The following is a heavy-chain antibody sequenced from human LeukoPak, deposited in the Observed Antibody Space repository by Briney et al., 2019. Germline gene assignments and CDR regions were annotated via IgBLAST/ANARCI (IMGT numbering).Heavy chain of an antibody. J-gene: IGHJ4*02. Sequence: ASVKVSCKASGYTFTGYYMHWVRQAPGQGLEWMGWINPNSGGKNYAQKFQGRVTMTRDTSISTAYMELSRLRSDDTAVYYCARDYCSSTSCRLDYWGQGTLVTVSS. CDR3: ARDYCSSTSCRLDY. CDR2: INPNSGGK. CDR1: GYTFTGYY. V-gene: IGHV1-2*02. D-gene: IGHD2-2*01.